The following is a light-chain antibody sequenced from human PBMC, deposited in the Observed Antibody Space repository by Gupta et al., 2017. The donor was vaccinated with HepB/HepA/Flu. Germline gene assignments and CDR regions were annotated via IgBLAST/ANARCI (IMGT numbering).Light chain of an antibody. Sequence: QSVLTPPLSRSYAPGLKVTISCSGSSSNMGNNYVSWYQQPPGTAPKLFMYENNKRPSGIPGRFSGSKSGTSATLSITGLQAGDDADYYCGTWDSSLRVVVGGGTKLTVL. CDR2: ENN. J-gene: IGLJ2*01. V-gene: IGLV1-51*02. CDR1: SSNMGNNY. CDR3: GTWDSSLRVV.